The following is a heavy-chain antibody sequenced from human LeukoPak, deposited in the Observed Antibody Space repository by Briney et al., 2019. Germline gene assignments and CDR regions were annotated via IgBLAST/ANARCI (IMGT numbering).Heavy chain of an antibody. Sequence: SQTLSLTCTVSGGSISSGDYYWSWIRQPPGKGLEGFGYIYYSGSTYYNPSLKSRVTISVDTSKNQFSLKLSSVTAADTAVYYCVRDKLGASPGLDYWGQGTLVTVSS. CDR2: IYYSGST. CDR3: VRDKLGASPGLDY. V-gene: IGHV4-30-4*08. CDR1: GGSISSGDYY. J-gene: IGHJ4*02. D-gene: IGHD1-26*01.